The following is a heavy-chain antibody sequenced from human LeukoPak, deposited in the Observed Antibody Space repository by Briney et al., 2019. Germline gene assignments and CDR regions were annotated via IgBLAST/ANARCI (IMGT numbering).Heavy chain of an antibody. J-gene: IGHJ4*02. CDR2: ISAYNGNT. V-gene: IGHV1-18*01. CDR3: ARVIEDQWLPQDDY. Sequence: ASVKVSCKASGYTFTSYGISWVRQAPGQGLEWMGWISAYNGNTNYAQKLQGRVTMTTDTSTSTAYMELRSLRSDDTAVYYCARVIEDQWLPQDDYWGQGTLVTVSS. D-gene: IGHD6-19*01. CDR1: GYTFTSYG.